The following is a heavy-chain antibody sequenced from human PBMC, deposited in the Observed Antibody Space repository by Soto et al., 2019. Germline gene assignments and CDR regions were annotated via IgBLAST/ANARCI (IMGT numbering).Heavy chain of an antibody. CDR1: GYTFTSYY. D-gene: IGHD2-2*01. Sequence: ASVKVSCKASGYTFTSYYMHWVRQAPGQGLEWMGIINPSGGSTSYAQKFQGRVTITRDTSTSTVYMELSSLRSEDTAVYYCARDSANCSSTSCYYGYWGQGTLVTVSS. J-gene: IGHJ4*02. V-gene: IGHV1-46*01. CDR3: ARDSANCSSTSCYYGY. CDR2: INPSGGST.